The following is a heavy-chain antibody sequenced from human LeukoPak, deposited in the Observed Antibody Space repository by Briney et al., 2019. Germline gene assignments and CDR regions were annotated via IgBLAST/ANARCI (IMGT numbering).Heavy chain of an antibody. CDR2: INPNSGGT. Sequence: ASVKVSCKASGYTFTGYYMHWVRQAPGQGLEWMGWINPNSGGTNYAQKFQGGVTMTRDTSISTAYMELSRLRSDDTAVYYCARGYYDFWSGYYTAGYYYYYMDVWGKGTTVTVSS. V-gene: IGHV1-2*02. CDR1: GYTFTGYY. J-gene: IGHJ6*03. D-gene: IGHD3-3*01. CDR3: ARGYYDFWSGYYTAGYYYYYMDV.